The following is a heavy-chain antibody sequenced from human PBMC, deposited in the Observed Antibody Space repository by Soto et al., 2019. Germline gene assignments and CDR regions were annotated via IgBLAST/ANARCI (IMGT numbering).Heavy chain of an antibody. J-gene: IGHJ4*02. D-gene: IGHD2-21*02. CDR1: GYSFTSYW. Sequence: GESLKISCKGSGYSFTSYWISWVRQMPGKGLEWMGRIDPSDSYTNYSPSFQGHVTISADKSISTAYLQWSSLKASDTAMYYCARAIEYGGNSRVFYDFDYWGQGTLVTVSS. CDR2: IDPSDSYT. V-gene: IGHV5-10-1*01. CDR3: ARAIEYGGNSRVFYDFDY.